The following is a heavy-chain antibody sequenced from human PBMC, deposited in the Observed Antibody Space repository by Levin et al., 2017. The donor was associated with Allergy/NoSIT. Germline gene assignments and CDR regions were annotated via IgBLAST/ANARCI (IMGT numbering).Heavy chain of an antibody. CDR1: GYTFTGYY. J-gene: IGHJ6*03. V-gene: IGHV1-2*06. Sequence: KISCKASGYTFTGYYMHWVRQAPGQGLEWMGRINPNSGGTNYAQKFQGRVTMTRDTSISTAYMELSRLRSDDTAVYYCARDPITGTSRYYYYYMDVWGKGTTVTVSS. CDR2: INPNSGGT. CDR3: ARDPITGTSRYYYYYMDV. D-gene: IGHD1-7*01.